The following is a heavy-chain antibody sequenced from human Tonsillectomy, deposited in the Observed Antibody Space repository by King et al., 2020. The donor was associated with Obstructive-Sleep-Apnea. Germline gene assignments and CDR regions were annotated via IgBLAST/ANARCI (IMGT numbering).Heavy chain of an antibody. CDR1: GFTFGDYA. V-gene: IGHV3-49*04. D-gene: IGHD4-23*01. J-gene: IGHJ4*02. Sequence: VQLVESGGGLVQPGRSLRLSCTASGFTFGDYAMSCVRQAPGKGLEWVGFIRSKAYGGTTENAASVRGRFSISRDDAKSIAYLQMNSLKTEDTAVYYCDYGGGLNNWGPGTLVTVSS. CDR2: IRSKAYGGTT. CDR3: DYGGGLNN.